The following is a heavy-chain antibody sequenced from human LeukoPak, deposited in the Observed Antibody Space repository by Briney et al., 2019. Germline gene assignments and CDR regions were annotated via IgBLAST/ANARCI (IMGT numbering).Heavy chain of an antibody. Sequence: SVKVSCKASGGTFSSYAISWVRQAPGQGLEWMGGIIPIFGTANYAQKFQGRVTITTDESTSTAYMELSSLRSEDTAVYYCASGKEYSSSWYFPDYWGQGTLVTVSS. CDR1: GGTFSSYA. CDR3: ASGKEYSSSWYFPDY. V-gene: IGHV1-69*05. D-gene: IGHD6-13*01. J-gene: IGHJ4*02. CDR2: IIPIFGTA.